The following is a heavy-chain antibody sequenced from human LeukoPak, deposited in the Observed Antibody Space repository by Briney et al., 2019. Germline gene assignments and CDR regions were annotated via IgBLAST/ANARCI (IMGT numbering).Heavy chain of an antibody. CDR1: GGSISSSSYY. CDR2: IYYSGST. CDR3: ARAMADGSGFVLDY. V-gene: IGHV4-39*07. D-gene: IGHD6-19*01. Sequence: SETLSLTCTVSGGSISSSSYYWGWIRQPLGKGLEWIGSIYYSGSTYYNPSLKSRVTISVDTSKNQFSLKLSSVTAADTAVYYCARAMADGSGFVLDYWGQGTLVTVSS. J-gene: IGHJ4*02.